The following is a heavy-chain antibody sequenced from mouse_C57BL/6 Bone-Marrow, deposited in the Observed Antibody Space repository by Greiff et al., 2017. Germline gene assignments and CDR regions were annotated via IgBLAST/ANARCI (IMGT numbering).Heavy chain of an antibody. CDR3: ARHEGSAYYDYDVWAMDY. CDR2: FYPGSGSI. V-gene: IGHV1-62-2*01. CDR1: GYTFTEYT. D-gene: IGHD2-4*01. J-gene: IGHJ4*01. Sequence: VQVVESGAELVKPGASVKLSCKASGYTFTEYTIHWVKQRSGQGLEWIGWFYPGSGSIKYNEKFKDKATLTADKSSSTVYMELSRLTSEDSAVYFCARHEGSAYYDYDVWAMDYWGQGTSVTVSS.